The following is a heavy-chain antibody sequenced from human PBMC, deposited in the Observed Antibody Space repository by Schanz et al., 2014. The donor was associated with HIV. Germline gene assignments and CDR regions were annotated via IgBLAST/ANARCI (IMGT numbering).Heavy chain of an antibody. D-gene: IGHD3-3*01. CDR3: AKDQGYDFWSGYYNYYGMDV. J-gene: IGHJ6*02. V-gene: IGHV3-30*18. Sequence: VQLLESGGGLVQPGGSLRLSCAASGFTFSSYAMSWVRQAPGKGLEWVAVISYDGSDKYHADSVKGRFTISRDNSKNTLDLQMNSLRAEDTAVYYCAKDQGYDFWSGYYNYYGMDVWGQGTTVTVSS. CDR2: ISYDGSDK. CDR1: GFTFSSYA.